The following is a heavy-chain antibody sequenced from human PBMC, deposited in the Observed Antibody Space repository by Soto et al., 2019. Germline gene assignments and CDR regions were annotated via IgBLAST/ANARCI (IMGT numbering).Heavy chain of an antibody. D-gene: IGHD3-22*01. V-gene: IGHV1-46*01. J-gene: IGHJ4*02. CDR3: ARAHYYVVTGYQSLAY. Sequence: ASVKVSCKASGYTFTSYYMHWVRQAPGQGLEWMGIINPSGGSTGYAQKFQGRVTMTRDTSTSTVYILLSSLVSDATAVYYCARAHYYVVTGYQSLAYWGQGTPAPVSS. CDR1: GYTFTSYY. CDR2: INPSGGST.